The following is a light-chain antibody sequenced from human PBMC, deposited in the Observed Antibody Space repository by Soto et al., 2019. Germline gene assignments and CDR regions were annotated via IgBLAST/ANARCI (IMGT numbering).Light chain of an antibody. Sequence: VLTQSAAILSVSPGERATLSCRASQSISRSLAWYQQKPGQAPRLLIYGASSRATGIPDGFSGSGSGPDFTLTISRLEPEDFAVYYCQHYGSFNTFEGRTKVDI. CDR1: QSISRS. CDR3: QHYGSFNT. V-gene: IGKV3-20*01. J-gene: IGKJ4*01. CDR2: GAS.